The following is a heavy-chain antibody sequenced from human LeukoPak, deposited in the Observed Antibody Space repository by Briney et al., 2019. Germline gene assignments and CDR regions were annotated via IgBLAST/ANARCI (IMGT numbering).Heavy chain of an antibody. CDR2: ISSSGSTR. D-gene: IGHD4-17*01. CDR1: GFTFTSYE. CDR3: AKNGATVSHWYFDL. V-gene: IGHV3-48*03. J-gene: IGHJ2*01. Sequence: GGSLRLSCAASGFTFTSYEMNWVRQAPGKGLEWVAYISSSGSTRYYADSVKGRFTISRDNSKNTLYLQMNSLRAEDTAVYYCAKNGATVSHWYFDLWGRGTLVTVSS.